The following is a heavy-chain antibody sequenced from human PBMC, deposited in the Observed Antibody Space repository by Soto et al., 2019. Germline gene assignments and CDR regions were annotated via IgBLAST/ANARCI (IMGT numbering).Heavy chain of an antibody. CDR3: ARDLVAAAGRDYYYGMDV. CDR1: GGTFRSYD. J-gene: IGHJ6*02. V-gene: IGHV1-69*13. CDR2: IIPIFGTA. Sequence: ASGKVGYESSGGTFRSYDISWVRQAPGQGLEWMGGIIPIFGTANYAQKFQGRVAITADESTSTAYMELSSLRSEDTAVYYCARDLVAAAGRDYYYGMDVWGQGTTVIVS. D-gene: IGHD6-13*01.